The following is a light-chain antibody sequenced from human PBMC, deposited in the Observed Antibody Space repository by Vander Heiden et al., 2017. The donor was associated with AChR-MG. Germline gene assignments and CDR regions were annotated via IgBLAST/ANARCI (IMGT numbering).Light chain of an antibody. J-gene: IGKJ2*01. Sequence: IQMTQSPSSLSASVGDRVTINCRASRSIDNFLAWYQQKPGKAPKLLIYGASSLQGGVPSRFSGSGSGTDFTLTISSLQPEDFASYYCQQSDSSLYTFGQGTKLEIK. CDR2: GAS. CDR1: RSIDNF. V-gene: IGKV1-39*01. CDR3: QQSDSSLYT.